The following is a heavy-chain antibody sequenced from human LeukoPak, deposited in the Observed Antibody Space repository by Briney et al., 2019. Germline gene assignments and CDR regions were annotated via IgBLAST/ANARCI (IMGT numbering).Heavy chain of an antibody. V-gene: IGHV3-30*02. CDR2: IRSDGSNK. Sequence: GGSLRLSCAASGFTFSSYAMHWVRQAPGKGLEWVAFIRSDGSNKSYADSVKGRFTISRDNSKNTLYLQMNGLRTEDTAVYYCARDRYEGLLWFGEFSYYFDYWGQGTLVTVSS. D-gene: IGHD3-10*01. CDR1: GFTFSSYA. CDR3: ARDRYEGLLWFGEFSYYFDY. J-gene: IGHJ4*02.